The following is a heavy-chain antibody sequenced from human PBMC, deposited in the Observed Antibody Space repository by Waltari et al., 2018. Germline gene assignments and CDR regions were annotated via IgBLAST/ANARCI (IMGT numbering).Heavy chain of an antibody. CDR3: ARDPGPIVGAPDL. Sequence: QEQLVQSGSEVKKPGASVRVSCQASGYTFTDYHLHWFRQTPGQGFEWMGWFNPKNGDSNSAEKFLGRVTMTRDTSINTVYLDLSGLRSDDTAVFFCARDPGPIVGAPDLWGQGTLVTVSS. V-gene: IGHV1-2*02. CDR2: FNPKNGDS. CDR1: GYTFTDYH. D-gene: IGHD1-26*01. J-gene: IGHJ5*02.